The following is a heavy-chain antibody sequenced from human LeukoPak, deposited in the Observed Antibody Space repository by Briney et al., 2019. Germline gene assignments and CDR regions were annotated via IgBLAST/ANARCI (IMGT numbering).Heavy chain of an antibody. CDR2: IYYSGST. V-gene: IGHV4-39*07. Sequence: SETLSLTCTVSGGSISSSSYYWGWIRQPPGKRLEWIGSIYYSGSTYYNPSLKSRVTISVDTSKNQFSLKLSSVTAADTAVYYCARLPDYYSRHGASGWGQGTLVTVSS. J-gene: IGHJ4*02. CDR1: GGSISSSSYY. D-gene: IGHD3-10*01. CDR3: ARLPDYYSRHGASG.